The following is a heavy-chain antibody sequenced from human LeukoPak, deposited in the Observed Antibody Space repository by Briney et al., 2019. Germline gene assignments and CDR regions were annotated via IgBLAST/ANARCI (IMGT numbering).Heavy chain of an antibody. CDR2: IYDSLST. Sequence: PSETLSLTCTVSGGSMGTYYWSWIRQPPGKGLEWIGYIYDSLSTDYNPSLKSRVTISVDMSKNQFSLKLTSVTAADTAVYYCARRSWYVDYWGQGTLVTVSS. CDR3: ARRSWYVDY. D-gene: IGHD6-13*01. V-gene: IGHV4-59*01. J-gene: IGHJ4*02. CDR1: GGSMGTYY.